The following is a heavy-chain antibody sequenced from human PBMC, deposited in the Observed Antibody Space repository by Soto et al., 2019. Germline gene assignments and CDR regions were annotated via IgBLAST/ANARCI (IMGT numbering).Heavy chain of an antibody. CDR3: AGGQGSLIPYYFDS. J-gene: IGHJ4*02. V-gene: IGHV1-18*04. CDR2: INTYSGNT. CDR1: EHTFTNYG. D-gene: IGHD2-2*01. Sequence: QVQLVQSGAEVKKPGASVRVSCKASEHTFTNYGINWVRLAPGQGLEWMGWINTYSGNTIYAQKSQDRLTITTDTSTNTASMELRSLTSDDTAVFYCAGGQGSLIPYYFDSWGQGTLVTVSS.